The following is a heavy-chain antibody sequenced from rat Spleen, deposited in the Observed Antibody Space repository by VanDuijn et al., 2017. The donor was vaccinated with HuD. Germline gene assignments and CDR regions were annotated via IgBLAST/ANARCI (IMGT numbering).Heavy chain of an antibody. CDR1: GFSFSSNW. CDR3: TAGGLGARNWFAY. J-gene: IGHJ3*01. D-gene: IGHD5-1*01. CDR2: ITPDGSTT. Sequence: EVKLVESGGGLVQPGRSLKLSCAASGFSFSSNWLNWIRQAPGKGLEWVASITPDGSTTYYPDTVKGRFVISKDNAENTGYLQMNRLRSEDTAMYYCTAGGLGARNWFAYWGQGTLVTVSS. V-gene: IGHV5-35*01.